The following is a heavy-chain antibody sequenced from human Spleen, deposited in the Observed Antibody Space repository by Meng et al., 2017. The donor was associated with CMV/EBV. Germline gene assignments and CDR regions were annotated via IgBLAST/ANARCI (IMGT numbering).Heavy chain of an antibody. D-gene: IGHD2-2*02. V-gene: IGHV4-59*12. CDR2: IYYSGST. CDR3: ARMEPAAISFVY. J-gene: IGHJ4*02. Sequence: SETLSLTCTVSGGSISSYYWSWIRQPPGKGLEWIGYIYYSGSTNYNPSLKSRVTISVDTSKNQFSLKLSSVTAADTGVYYCARMEPAAISFVYWGQGTLVTVSS. CDR1: GGSISSYY.